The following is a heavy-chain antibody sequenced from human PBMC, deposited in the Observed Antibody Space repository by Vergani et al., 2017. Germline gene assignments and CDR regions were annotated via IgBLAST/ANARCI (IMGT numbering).Heavy chain of an antibody. D-gene: IGHD3-10*01. CDR1: GYTFTDYY. CDR3: AKDHPTIWFGELGLFDY. J-gene: IGHJ4*02. CDR2: VDPEDGET. Sequence: EVQLVQSGAEVKKPGATVKISCKVSGYTFTDYYMHWVQQAPGKGLEWMGLVDPEDGETIYAEKFQGRVTITADTSTDTAYMELSSLRSEDTAVYYCAKDHPTIWFGELGLFDYWGQGTLVTVSS. V-gene: IGHV1-69-2*01.